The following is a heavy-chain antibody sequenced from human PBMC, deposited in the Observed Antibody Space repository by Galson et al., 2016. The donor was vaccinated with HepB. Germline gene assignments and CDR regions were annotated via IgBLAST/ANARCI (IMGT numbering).Heavy chain of an antibody. J-gene: IGHJ2*01. V-gene: IGHV3-23*01. Sequence: SLRLSCAASGFSFSSYTMTWVRQSPRKGLQWVSVISGSGVSTYYADSVKGRFTISRDNSKNTLYLQMNSLGADDTAVYYCAKHRGYCSSGSCYPNWYFDLWGRGTLVTVSS. CDR3: AKHRGYCSSGSCYPNWYFDL. D-gene: IGHD2-15*01. CDR2: ISGSGVST. CDR1: GFSFSSYT.